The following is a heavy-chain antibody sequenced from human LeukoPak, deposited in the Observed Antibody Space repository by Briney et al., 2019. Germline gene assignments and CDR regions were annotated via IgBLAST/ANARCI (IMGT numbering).Heavy chain of an antibody. CDR3: ARDRSSGWYGEDAFDI. Sequence: PGGSLRLSCAASGFTFDDYGMSWVRQAPGQGLEWVANIKQDGSEKYYVDSVKGRFTISRDNAKNSLYLQMNSLRAEDTAVYYCARDRSSGWYGEDAFDIWGQGTMVTVSS. CDR2: IKQDGSEK. D-gene: IGHD6-19*01. J-gene: IGHJ3*02. CDR1: GFTFDDYG. V-gene: IGHV3-7*01.